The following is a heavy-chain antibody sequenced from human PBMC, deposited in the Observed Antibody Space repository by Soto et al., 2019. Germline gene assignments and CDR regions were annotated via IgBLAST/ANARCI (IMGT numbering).Heavy chain of an antibody. CDR1: GFTFSSYA. J-gene: IGHJ6*03. Sequence: PVGSLRLSCAASGFTFSSYAMSWVRQAPGKGLEWVSAISSSGGSTYYADSVKGRFTISRDNSKNTLYLQMNSLRAEDTAVYYCAKVIHFGVVPGSYMDVWGKGTTVTVSS. D-gene: IGHD3-3*01. CDR2: ISSSGGST. CDR3: AKVIHFGVVPGSYMDV. V-gene: IGHV3-23*01.